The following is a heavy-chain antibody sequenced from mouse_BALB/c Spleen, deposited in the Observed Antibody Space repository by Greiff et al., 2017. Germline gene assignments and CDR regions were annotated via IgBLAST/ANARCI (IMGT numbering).Heavy chain of an antibody. CDR2: INPSTGYT. D-gene: IGHD2-4*01. V-gene: IGHV1-7*01. CDR1: GYTFTSYW. CDR3: ARRSTMITTGVFDY. J-gene: IGHJ2*01. Sequence: QVQLQQSGAELAKPGASVKMSCKASGYTFTSYWMHWVKQRPGQGLEWIGYINPSTGYTEYNQKFKDKATLTADKSSSTAYMQLSSLTSEDSAVYYCARRSTMITTGVFDYWGQGTTLTVSS.